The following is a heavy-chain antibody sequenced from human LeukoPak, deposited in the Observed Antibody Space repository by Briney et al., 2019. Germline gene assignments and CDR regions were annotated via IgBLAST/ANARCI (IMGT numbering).Heavy chain of an antibody. CDR3: ARGKRYSCGFFDY. CDR2: INHSGST. J-gene: IGHJ4*02. Sequence: SETLSLTCAVYGGSFSGYYWSWIRQPPGKGLEWIGEINHSGSTNYNPSLKSRVTISVDTSKNQFSLKLSSVTAADTAVYYCARGKRYSCGFFDYWGQGTLVTVSS. CDR1: GGSFSGYY. D-gene: IGHD6-19*01. V-gene: IGHV4-34*01.